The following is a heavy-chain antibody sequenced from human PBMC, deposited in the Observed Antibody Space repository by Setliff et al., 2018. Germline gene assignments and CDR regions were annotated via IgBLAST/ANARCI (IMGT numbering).Heavy chain of an antibody. V-gene: IGHV1-18*01. CDR2: ISGYNGNT. D-gene: IGHD3-3*01. CDR1: GYTFISYG. CDR3: ARVPRLEWLLPTFDS. Sequence: GASVKVSCKTSGYTFISYGISWVRQAPGQGLEWVGWISGYNGNTDYAQNFQGRVTMTTDTSTSTAYMELRSLRSDDTAVYYCARVPRLEWLLPTFDSWGQGTLVTVSS. J-gene: IGHJ4*02.